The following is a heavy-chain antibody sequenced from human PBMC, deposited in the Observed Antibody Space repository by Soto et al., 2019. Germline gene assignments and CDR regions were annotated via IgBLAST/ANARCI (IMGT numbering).Heavy chain of an antibody. CDR3: ARETANDILTGYYSPWFDP. V-gene: IGHV1-18*01. CDR2: ISAYNGNT. D-gene: IGHD3-9*01. CDR1: GYTFTSYG. Sequence: AASVKVSCKASGYTFTSYGISWVRQAPGQGLEWMGWISAYNGNTNYAQKLQGRVTMTTDTSTSTAYMELRSLRSDDTAVYYCARETANDILTGYYSPWFDPWGQGTLVTVSS. J-gene: IGHJ5*02.